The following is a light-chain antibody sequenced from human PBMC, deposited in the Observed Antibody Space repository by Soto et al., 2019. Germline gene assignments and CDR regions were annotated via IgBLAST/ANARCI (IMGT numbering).Light chain of an antibody. Sequence: DIVLTQSPATLSVSPGDTVTLSCRASECLFGFLAWYQQKPGQAPRHLMYGVSTRATGIPARFSGGGSATDVTLTISSLQSEDSAVYFCQSYNDWPFASGLGTRLEI. CDR2: GVS. V-gene: IGKV3-15*01. J-gene: IGKJ2*01. CDR3: QSYNDWPFA. CDR1: ECLFGF.